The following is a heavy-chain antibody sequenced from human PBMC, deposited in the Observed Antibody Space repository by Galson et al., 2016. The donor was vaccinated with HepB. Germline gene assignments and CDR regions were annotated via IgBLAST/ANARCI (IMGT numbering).Heavy chain of an antibody. V-gene: IGHV3-23*01. CDR2: ISGSGSNT. J-gene: IGHJ4*02. D-gene: IGHD6-19*01. CDR3: TFESTQSSMAGNY. CDR1: GFTFSSYA. Sequence: SLRLSCAASGFTFSSYAIRWVRQAPGKGLEWVSAISGSGSNTNYADSVKGRFAISRDNSKNTLYLQMNSLRAEDAAVYYCTFESTQSSMAGNYWGQGTLVTVSS.